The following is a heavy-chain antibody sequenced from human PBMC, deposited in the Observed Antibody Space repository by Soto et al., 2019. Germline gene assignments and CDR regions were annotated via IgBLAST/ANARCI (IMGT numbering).Heavy chain of an antibody. Sequence: QVQLVQSGAEVKKPGSSVKVSCKASGGTFSSYAISWVRQAPGQGLEWMGGIIPIFGTANYAQKFQGRVTXXAXEXKSTAYMELSSLRSEDTAVYYCASHPSSWYGRDFDYWGQGTLVTVSS. V-gene: IGHV1-69*12. J-gene: IGHJ4*02. D-gene: IGHD6-13*01. CDR2: IIPIFGTA. CDR3: ASHPSSWYGRDFDY. CDR1: GGTFSSYA.